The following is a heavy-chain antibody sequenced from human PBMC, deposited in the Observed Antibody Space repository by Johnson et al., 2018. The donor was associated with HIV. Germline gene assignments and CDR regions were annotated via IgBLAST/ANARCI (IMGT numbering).Heavy chain of an antibody. V-gene: IGHV3-33*08. J-gene: IGHJ3*02. D-gene: IGHD3-22*01. CDR2: IWFDGSNK. CDR1: RFTFSSYV. CDR3: ARVAAGSSGYYRDAFDI. Sequence: QVQLVESGGGVVQPGRSLRLSCAASRFTFSSYVMHWVRQAPGKGLEWVAVIWFDGSNKYYADSVKGRFTISRDNSKNTLYLQVSNLRAGDTAVYYCARVAAGSSGYYRDAFDIWGQGTMVTVSS.